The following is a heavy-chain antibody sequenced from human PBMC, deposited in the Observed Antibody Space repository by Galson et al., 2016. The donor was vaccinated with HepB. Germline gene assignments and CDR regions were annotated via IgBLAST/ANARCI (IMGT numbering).Heavy chain of an antibody. CDR1: GFSFSSYG. V-gene: IGHV3-30*18. CDR3: AKDQGYDTSAYYDS. CDR2: ISYDGSRR. J-gene: IGHJ5*01. Sequence: SLRLSCAASGFSFSSYGIHWVRQAPGKGLEWVAVISYDGSRRFYADSVTGRFTVSRDNSKNTLYLQMNSLRAEDTAVYYCAKDQGYDTSAYYDSWGQGTRVTVSS. D-gene: IGHD3-22*01.